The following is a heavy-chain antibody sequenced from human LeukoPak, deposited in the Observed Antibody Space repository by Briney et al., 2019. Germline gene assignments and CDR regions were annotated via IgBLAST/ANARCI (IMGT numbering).Heavy chain of an antibody. V-gene: IGHV4-39*01. CDR3: ARRRDYVSHFDY. CDR2: IYYSGST. J-gene: IGHJ4*02. D-gene: IGHD4-17*01. Sequence: GSLRLSCAASGFTFSSYWGWIRQPPGKGLEWIGSIYYSGSTYYNPSLKSRVTISVDTSKNQFSLKLSSVTAADTAVYYCARRRDYVSHFDYWGQGTLVTVSS. CDR1: GFTFSSY.